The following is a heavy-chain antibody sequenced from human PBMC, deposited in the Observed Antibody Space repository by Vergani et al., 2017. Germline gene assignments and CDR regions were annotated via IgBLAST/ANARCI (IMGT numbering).Heavy chain of an antibody. CDR3: ARDYVSNYVREYYFDY. V-gene: IGHV3-21*01. Sequence: EVQLVESGGGLVKPGGSLRLSCAASGFTFSSYSMNWVRQAPGKGLEWVSSISSSSSYRYYADSVKGRFTISRDNAKNSLYLQMNSLRAEDTAVYYCARDYVSNYVREYYFDYWGQGTLVTVSS. J-gene: IGHJ4*02. CDR1: GFTFSSYS. CDR2: ISSSSSYR. D-gene: IGHD4-11*01.